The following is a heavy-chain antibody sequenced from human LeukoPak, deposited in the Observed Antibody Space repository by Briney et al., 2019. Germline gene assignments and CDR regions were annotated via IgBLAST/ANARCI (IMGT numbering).Heavy chain of an antibody. V-gene: IGHV4-59*08. Sequence: PSETLSLTCTVSGGSISSYYWSWIRQPPGKGLEWIGYIYYSGSTNYNPSLKSRVTISVDTSKNQFSLKLSSVTAADTAVYYCARHAASGYSGYDSYYFDYWGQGTLVTVSS. CDR3: ARHAASGYSGYDSYYFDY. CDR2: IYYSGST. J-gene: IGHJ4*02. CDR1: GGSISSYY. D-gene: IGHD5-12*01.